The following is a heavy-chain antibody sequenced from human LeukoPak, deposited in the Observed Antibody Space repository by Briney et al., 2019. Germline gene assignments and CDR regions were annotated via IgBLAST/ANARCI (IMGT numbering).Heavy chain of an antibody. CDR1: GFTFSSYS. D-gene: IGHD4-11*01. Sequence: GGSLRLSCAASGFTFSSYSMNWVRQAPGKGLEWVSSISSSSSYIYYADSVKGRFTISRDNAKNSLYLQMNSLRAADTAVYYCAKDWRDHYDYSKNWFDPWGQGTLVTVSS. V-gene: IGHV3-21*04. J-gene: IGHJ5*02. CDR2: ISSSSSYI. CDR3: AKDWRDHYDYSKNWFDP.